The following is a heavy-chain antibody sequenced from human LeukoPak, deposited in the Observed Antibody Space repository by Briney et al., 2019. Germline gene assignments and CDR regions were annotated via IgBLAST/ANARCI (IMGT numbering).Heavy chain of an antibody. V-gene: IGHV3-23*01. D-gene: IGHD2-2*01. J-gene: IGHJ4*02. CDR2: ISVGAPST. Sequence: GGSLRLSCAASGLTFSTSATGWGRQPPGKGREWVSSISVGAPSTYSAASVKARFPFSRDNTKDTLYLDINSLRAEDTALYYCAKEIVVIPAGGDYFDYWGQGTLVTVSS. CDR3: AKEIVVIPAGGDYFDY. CDR1: GLTFSTSA.